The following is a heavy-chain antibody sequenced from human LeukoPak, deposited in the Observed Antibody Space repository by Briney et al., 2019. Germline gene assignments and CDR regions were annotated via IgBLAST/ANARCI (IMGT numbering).Heavy chain of an antibody. CDR3: ARFSKGVLGPQDGGNPDAFDI. Sequence: PSETLSLTCTVSGGSISSGGYYWSWIRQPPGKGLEWIGYIYHSGSTYYNPSLKSRVTISVDRSKNQFSLKLSSVTAADTAVYYCARFSKGVLGPQDGGNPDAFDIWGQGTMVTVSS. J-gene: IGHJ3*02. CDR2: IYHSGST. V-gene: IGHV4-30-2*01. CDR1: GGSISSGGYY. D-gene: IGHD4-23*01.